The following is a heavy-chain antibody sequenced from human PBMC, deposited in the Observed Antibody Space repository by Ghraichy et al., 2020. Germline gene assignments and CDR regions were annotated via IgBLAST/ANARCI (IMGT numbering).Heavy chain of an antibody. J-gene: IGHJ4*02. CDR3: MAARFRLRDY. V-gene: IGHV1-2*02. Sequence: ASVQVSCKASGYTFTDYYMHWVRQAPGQGLEWMGWINPNSGGTNYAQKFQGRVTMTRDTSISTAYMELSRLRSDDTAVYYCMAARFRLRDYWGRGTLVTVSS. CDR2: INPNSGGT. CDR1: GYTFTDYY. D-gene: IGHD6-6*01.